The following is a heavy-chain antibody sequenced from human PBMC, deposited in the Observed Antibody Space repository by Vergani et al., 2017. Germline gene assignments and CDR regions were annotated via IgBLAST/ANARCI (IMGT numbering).Heavy chain of an antibody. CDR2: TWLDGSNK. CDR1: GFTFSSYG. Sequence: QVQLVESGGGVVKPGRPLRLSCAAFGFTFSSYGMHWVRQAPGKGREWVAVTWLDGSNKYYADSVKGRITISRDNSKNTLYLQMNRLGAEDTAVYCCAREGNSGWNFDYWGQGTLVTVSS. J-gene: IGHJ4*02. CDR3: AREGNSGWNFDY. D-gene: IGHD6-19*01. V-gene: IGHV3-33*01.